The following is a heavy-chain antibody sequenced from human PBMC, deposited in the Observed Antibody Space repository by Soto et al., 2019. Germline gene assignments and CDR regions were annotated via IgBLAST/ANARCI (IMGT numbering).Heavy chain of an antibody. J-gene: IGHJ6*02. CDR3: ARVELDGYYYGMDV. CDR1: GGSISSYY. V-gene: IGHV4-59*01. D-gene: IGHD6-6*01. Sequence: QVQLQESGPGLVKPSETLSLTCTVSGGSISSYYWSWIRQPPGKGLEWIGYTYYSGSTNYNPSLKSRVTISVDTSKNQFSLKLSSVTAADTAVYYCARVELDGYYYGMDVWGQGTTVTVSS. CDR2: TYYSGST.